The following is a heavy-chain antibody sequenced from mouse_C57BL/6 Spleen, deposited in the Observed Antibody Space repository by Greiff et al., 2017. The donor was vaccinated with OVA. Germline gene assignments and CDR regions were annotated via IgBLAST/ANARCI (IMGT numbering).Heavy chain of an antibody. CDR1: GYSFTGYY. D-gene: IGHD2-3*01. CDR3: ARSGDGYYDWYFDV. Sequence: VQLQQSGPELVQPGASVKISCKASGYSFTGYYMNWVKQSPEKSLEWIGEINPSTGGTTYNQKFKAKSTLTVDKSSSTAYMQLKSLTSEDSAVYYCARSGDGYYDWYFDVWGTGTTVTVSS. V-gene: IGHV1-42*01. J-gene: IGHJ1*03. CDR2: INPSTGGT.